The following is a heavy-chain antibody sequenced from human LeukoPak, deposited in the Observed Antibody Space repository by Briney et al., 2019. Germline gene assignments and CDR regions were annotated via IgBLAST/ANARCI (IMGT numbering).Heavy chain of an antibody. Sequence: PGGSLRLACAASGFTFSGYGMHWVRQAPGKGLEWVAVISYDGSNKYYADSVKGRFTISRDNSKNTLYLQMNSLRAEDTAVYYCAKSSMLRGVIIVDYWGQGTLVPVSS. D-gene: IGHD3-10*01. V-gene: IGHV3-30*18. CDR2: ISYDGSNK. CDR1: GFTFSGYG. J-gene: IGHJ4*02. CDR3: AKSSMLRGVIIVDY.